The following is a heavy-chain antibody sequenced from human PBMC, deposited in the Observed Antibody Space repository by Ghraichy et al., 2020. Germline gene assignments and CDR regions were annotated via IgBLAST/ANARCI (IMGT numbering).Heavy chain of an antibody. CDR1: GGSISSHY. Sequence: SETLSLTCTVSGGSISSHYLSWIRQPPGKGLEWIGNMHYSGGTNYNPSLKSRVTISVDTSKNQVSLKLTSVTAADTAVYYCAKAGSPVGWFDPWGQGTLVTVSS. CDR2: MHYSGGT. D-gene: IGHD3-10*01. V-gene: IGHV4-59*11. J-gene: IGHJ5*02. CDR3: AKAGSPVGWFDP.